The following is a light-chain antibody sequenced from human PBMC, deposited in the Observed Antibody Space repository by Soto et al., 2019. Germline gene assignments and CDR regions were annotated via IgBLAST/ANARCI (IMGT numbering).Light chain of an antibody. CDR3: QQYNSHSPWT. CDR1: HSVSTW. J-gene: IGKJ1*01. Sequence: DIQMTQSPSTLSASVGDRVTITCRASHSVSTWLAWYQQKPGKAPQVLISMASTLESGVPSRFSGSGSGTEFTLTISSLQPDDFATYYCQQYNSHSPWTFGQGTKVDIK. V-gene: IGKV1-5*03. CDR2: MAS.